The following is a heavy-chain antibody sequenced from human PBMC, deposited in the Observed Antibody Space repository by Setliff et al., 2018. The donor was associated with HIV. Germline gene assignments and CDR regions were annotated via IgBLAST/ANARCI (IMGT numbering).Heavy chain of an antibody. D-gene: IGHD1-26*01. J-gene: IGHJ4*02. CDR2: FEPEEGET. V-gene: IGHV1-24*01. Sequence: GASVKVSCKISGYTLAEVSMHWVRQAPGKGLEWMGYFEPEEGETIYAQKFQGRVTMTEATSTDTAYMELSSLRSEDTAVYYCATLSWGLPRGFDNWGPGTLVTVSS. CDR1: GYTLAEVS. CDR3: ATLSWGLPRGFDN.